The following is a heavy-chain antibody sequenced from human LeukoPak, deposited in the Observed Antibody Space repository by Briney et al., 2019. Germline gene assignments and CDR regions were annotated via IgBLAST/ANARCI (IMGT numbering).Heavy chain of an antibody. CDR1: GFTFNRYG. Sequence: ASVKVSCKASGFTFNRYGISWVRQAPGQGLAWMGWISAYNGDTNYAQKFQGRVTMTTDTFTSTAYMELRSLISDDTAVYYCARDPSNTSGRYAYFDYWGQGTLVTVSS. CDR2: ISAYNGDT. D-gene: IGHD6-19*01. V-gene: IGHV1-18*01. J-gene: IGHJ4*02. CDR3: ARDPSNTSGRYAYFDY.